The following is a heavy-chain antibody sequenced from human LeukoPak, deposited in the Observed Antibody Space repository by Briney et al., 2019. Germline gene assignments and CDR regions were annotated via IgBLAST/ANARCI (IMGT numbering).Heavy chain of an antibody. CDR2: ISYDGSNK. CDR3: AKTRSEGDRLGSGPSPGDYYYYGMDV. Sequence: PGRSLRLSCAASGFTFSDCGMHWVRQTPGKGLEWVAVISYDGSNKYYADSVKGRFTISRDNSKNTLYLQMNSLRAEDTAVYYCAKTRSEGDRLGSGPSPGDYYYYGMDVWGQGTTVTVSS. D-gene: IGHD3-16*01. CDR1: GFTFSDCG. V-gene: IGHV3-30*18. J-gene: IGHJ6*02.